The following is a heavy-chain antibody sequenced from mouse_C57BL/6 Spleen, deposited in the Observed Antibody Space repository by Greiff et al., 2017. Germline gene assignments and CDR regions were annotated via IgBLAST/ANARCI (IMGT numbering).Heavy chain of an antibody. D-gene: IGHD2-5*01. Sequence: DVKLVESGGGLVKPGGSLKLSCAASGFTFSDYGMHWVRQAPEKGLEWVAYISSGSSTIYYADTVKGRFTISRDNAKNTLFLQMTSLRSEDTAMYYCARGAYYSNFWFAYWGQGTLVTVSA. CDR3: ARGAYYSNFWFAY. CDR1: GFTFSDYG. V-gene: IGHV5-17*01. CDR2: ISSGSSTI. J-gene: IGHJ3*01.